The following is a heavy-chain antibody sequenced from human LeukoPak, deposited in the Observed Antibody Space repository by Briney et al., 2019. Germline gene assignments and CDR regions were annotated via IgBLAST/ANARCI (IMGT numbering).Heavy chain of an antibody. CDR3: ARRSLVRYYFDY. J-gene: IGHJ4*02. CDR2: TYNSGST. D-gene: IGHD6-13*01. CDR1: GGSISSSSYY. V-gene: IGHV4-39*01. Sequence: SETLSLTCTVSGGSISSSSYYWGWIRQPPGKGLEWIGSTYNSGSTYYYPSLKSRVTISVDTSKKQFSLQLISVTAADTAVYYCARRSLVRYYFDYWGQGTLVTVSS.